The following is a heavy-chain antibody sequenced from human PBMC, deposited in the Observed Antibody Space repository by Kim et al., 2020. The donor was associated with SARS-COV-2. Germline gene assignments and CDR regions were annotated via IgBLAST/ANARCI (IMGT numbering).Heavy chain of an antibody. CDR3: ARVSGGAGAGIVGVYYYYGMDV. CDR1: GDSVSSNSAA. D-gene: IGHD6-19*01. J-gene: IGHJ6*02. CDR2: TYYRSKWYN. V-gene: IGHV6-1*01. Sequence: SQTLSLTCAISGDSVSSNSAAWNWIRQSPSRGLEWLGRTYYRSKWYNDYAVSVKSRITINPDTSKNQFSLQLNSVTPEDTAVYYCARVSGGAGAGIVGVYYYYGMDVWGQGTTVTVSS.